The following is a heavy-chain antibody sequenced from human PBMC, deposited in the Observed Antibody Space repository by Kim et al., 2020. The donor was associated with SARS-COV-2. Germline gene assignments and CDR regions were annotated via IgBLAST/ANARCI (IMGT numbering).Heavy chain of an antibody. Sequence: GGSLRLSCAASGFTFSSYGMSWVRQAPGKGLEWVSNINQDGSEKYYVDSVKGRFTISRDNAKNSLYLQMNSLRAEDTAVYYCARVGSPEYYDFWSGYCMSGNEYYYYGMDVWGQGTTVTVSS. CDR1: GFTFSSYG. V-gene: IGHV3-7*01. J-gene: IGHJ6*02. CDR3: ARVGSPEYYDFWSGYCMSGNEYYYYGMDV. CDR2: INQDGSEK. D-gene: IGHD3-3*01.